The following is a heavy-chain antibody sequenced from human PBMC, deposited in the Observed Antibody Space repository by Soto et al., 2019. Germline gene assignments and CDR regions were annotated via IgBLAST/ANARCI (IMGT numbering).Heavy chain of an antibody. D-gene: IGHD2-15*01. J-gene: IGHJ4*02. CDR1: GFTFSSYA. CDR2: ISGSGGST. Sequence: EVQLLESGGGLVQPGGSLRLSCAASGFTFSSYAMSWVRQAPGKGLEWVSAISGSGGSTYYADSVKGRFTISRDNSKNSLYLQMNSLRVEDTAVYFCSRDVVVGAKALNYWGQGTLVTVSS. CDR3: SRDVVVGAKALNY. V-gene: IGHV3-23*01.